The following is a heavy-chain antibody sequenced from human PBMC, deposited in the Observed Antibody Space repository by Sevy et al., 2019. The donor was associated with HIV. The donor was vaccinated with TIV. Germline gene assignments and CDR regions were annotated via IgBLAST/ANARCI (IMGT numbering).Heavy chain of an antibody. V-gene: IGHV4-39*01. Sequence: SETLSLTCTVSGGSISSSSYYWGWIRPPPGKGLEWIGSICSTGSTSYHPSLRSRVTVSADTSKNQLSLKLDSVSAADTAVYYCAAPRASGRDEGTGGYFDFWGRGTLVTVSS. CDR3: AAPRASGRDEGTGGYFDF. D-gene: IGHD6-19*01. CDR2: ICSTGST. CDR1: GGSISSSSYY. J-gene: IGHJ2*01.